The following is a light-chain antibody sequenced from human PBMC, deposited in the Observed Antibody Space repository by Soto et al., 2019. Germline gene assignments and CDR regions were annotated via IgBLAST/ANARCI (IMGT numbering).Light chain of an antibody. J-gene: IGKJ1*01. CDR1: QSVSSSY. CDR3: QQYGSSPT. Sequence: IVLTQAPGTLSMSPGERASLSCRASQSVSSSYLAWYQQKPGQAPRLLIYGASSRATGIPDRFSGSGSGTDFTLTISRLEPEDFAVYYCQQYGSSPTFGQGTRWISN. V-gene: IGKV3-20*01. CDR2: GAS.